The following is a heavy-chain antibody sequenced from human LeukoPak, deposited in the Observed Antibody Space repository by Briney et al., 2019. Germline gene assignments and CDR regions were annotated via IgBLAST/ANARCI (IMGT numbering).Heavy chain of an antibody. CDR3: ARDPATYYDFWSGWQSLGAFDI. D-gene: IGHD3-3*01. V-gene: IGHV4-59*01. CDR1: GGSISSYY. CDR2: IYYSGST. J-gene: IGHJ3*02. Sequence: PPETLSLTCTVSGGSISSYYWSWIRQPPGKGLEWIGYIYYSGSTNYNPSLKSRITISVDTSKNQFSLKLSSVTAADTAVYYCARDPATYYDFWSGWQSLGAFDIWGQGTMVTVSS.